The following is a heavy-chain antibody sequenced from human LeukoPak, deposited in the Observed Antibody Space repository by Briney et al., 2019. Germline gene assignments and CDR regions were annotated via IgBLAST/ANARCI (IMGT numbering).Heavy chain of an antibody. J-gene: IGHJ3*02. CDR2: ISYDGSNK. D-gene: IGHD3-22*01. CDR1: GFTLSSYG. Sequence: PGTSLRLSCAASGFTLSSYGMHWVRQAPGKGLEWVTLISYDGSNKYYADSVKGRFTISRDNSKNTLYLQMNSLRAEDTAVYYCARDHHRRLYDSQARDTFDIWGQGTMVTVSS. CDR3: ARDHHRRLYDSQARDTFDI. V-gene: IGHV3-30*03.